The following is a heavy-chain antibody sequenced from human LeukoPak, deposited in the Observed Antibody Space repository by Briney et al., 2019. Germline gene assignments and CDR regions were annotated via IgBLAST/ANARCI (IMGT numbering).Heavy chain of an antibody. CDR3: AKDMRAAGTLYVDY. Sequence: GGSLRLSCAASGFTFSSYGMHWARQAPGKGLEWVAVISYDGSNKYYADSVKGRFTISRDNSKNTLYLQMNSLRAEDTAVYYCAKDMRAAGTLYVDYWGQGTLVTVSS. CDR2: ISYDGSNK. D-gene: IGHD6-13*01. V-gene: IGHV3-30*18. CDR1: GFTFSSYG. J-gene: IGHJ4*02.